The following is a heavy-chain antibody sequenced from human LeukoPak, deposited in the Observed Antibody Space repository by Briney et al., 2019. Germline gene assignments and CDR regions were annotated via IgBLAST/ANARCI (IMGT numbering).Heavy chain of an antibody. V-gene: IGHV3-74*01. CDR1: EFTFIIYW. CDR2: TNSHGNST. CDR3: ARAGRLGIQTSSYSMDG. J-gene: IGHJ6*03. Sequence: VGSLRLSCAASEFTFIIYWMHWVRQAPGKGLVWVSRTNSHGNSTNYADSVKGRFTISRDNANNTLDLQMNSRRGDDTAVYYCARAGRLGIQTSSYSMDGWGKGRTVTVSS. D-gene: IGHD7-27*01.